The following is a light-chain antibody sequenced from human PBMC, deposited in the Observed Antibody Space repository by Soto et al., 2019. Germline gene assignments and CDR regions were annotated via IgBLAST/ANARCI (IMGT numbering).Light chain of an antibody. J-gene: IGLJ1*01. CDR2: EVS. CDR3: TSYTSSGTYV. V-gene: IGLV2-14*01. Sequence: QSVLTQPASVSGSPGQPITISCTGTSSDVGGYKYVSWYQQHPGKAPKLMICEVSNRPSGVSDRFSGSKSGNTASLTISGLQAEDEADYYCTSYTSSGTYVFGTGTKLTVL. CDR1: SSDVGGYKY.